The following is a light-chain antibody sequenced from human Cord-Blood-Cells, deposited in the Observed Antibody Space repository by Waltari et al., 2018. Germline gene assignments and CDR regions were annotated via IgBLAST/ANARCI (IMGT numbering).Light chain of an antibody. CDR3: QSYDSSLSGSV. V-gene: IGLV1-40*01. CDR1: SSNIGAGYD. CDR2: GNS. Sequence: QSVLTQPPSVSGAPGQRVTIPCPGSSSNIGAGYDVHPYQQLPGTAPKLLIYGNSNRPSGVPDRFSGSKSGTSASLAITGLQAEDEADYYCQSYDSSLSGSVFGGGTKLTVL. J-gene: IGLJ2*01.